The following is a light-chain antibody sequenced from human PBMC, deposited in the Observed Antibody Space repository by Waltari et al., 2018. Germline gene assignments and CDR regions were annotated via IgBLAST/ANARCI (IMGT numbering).Light chain of an antibody. Sequence: EIVLTQSPGTLSLSLGERATVSCRASQSVSRALAWYQQKPGQAPSRLIYGASTRATGIPDRFSGSGSGTDFSLTISRLEPDDFAVYYCQHYLRLPVTFGQGTTVEI. CDR1: QSVSRA. V-gene: IGKV3-20*01. CDR2: GAS. J-gene: IGKJ1*01. CDR3: QHYLRLPVT.